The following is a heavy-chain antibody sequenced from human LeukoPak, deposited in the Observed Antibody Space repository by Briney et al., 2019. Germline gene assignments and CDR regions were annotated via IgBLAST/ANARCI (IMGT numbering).Heavy chain of an antibody. D-gene: IGHD1-7*01. CDR1: GFTFSSYW. CDR3: ATAPNWNYDGYYYYYGMDV. CDR2: IKQDGSEK. Sequence: GGSLRLSCAASGFTFSSYWMSWVRQAPGKGLEWVANIKQDGSEKYYVDSVKGRFTISRDNAKNSLYLQMNSLRAEDTAVYYCATAPNWNYDGYYYYYGMDVWGQGTTVTVSS. J-gene: IGHJ6*02. V-gene: IGHV3-7*01.